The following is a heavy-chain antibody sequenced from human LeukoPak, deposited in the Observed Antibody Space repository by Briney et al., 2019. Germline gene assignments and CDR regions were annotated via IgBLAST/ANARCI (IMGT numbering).Heavy chain of an antibody. CDR1: GGSISSYY. Sequence: SETLSLTCTVSGGSISSYYWSWIRQPPGKGLEWIGYIYYSGSTNYNPSLKSRVTISVDTSKNQFSLKLSSVTAADTAVYYCARHDGGSGWYPHYFDYWGQGTLVTVSS. J-gene: IGHJ4*02. V-gene: IGHV4-59*08. CDR3: ARHDGGSGWYPHYFDY. CDR2: IYYSGST. D-gene: IGHD6-19*01.